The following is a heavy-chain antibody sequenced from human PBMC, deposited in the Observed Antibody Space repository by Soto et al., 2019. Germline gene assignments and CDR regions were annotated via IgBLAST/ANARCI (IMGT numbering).Heavy chain of an antibody. V-gene: IGHV4-34*01. Sequence: SETLSLTCAVYGGSFSGYYWSWIRQPPGKGLEWIGEINHSGSTNYNPSLKSRVTISVDTSKNQFSLKLSSVTAADTAVYYCARGRSCSGGSCYAWFDPWGQGTLVTVSS. CDR3: ARGRSCSGGSCYAWFDP. CDR2: INHSGST. J-gene: IGHJ5*02. CDR1: GGSFSGYY. D-gene: IGHD2-15*01.